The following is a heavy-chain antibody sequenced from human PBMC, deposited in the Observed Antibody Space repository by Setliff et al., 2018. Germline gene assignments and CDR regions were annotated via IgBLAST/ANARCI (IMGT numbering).Heavy chain of an antibody. CDR3: ARGGGGYHAAS. J-gene: IGHJ5*02. Sequence: SETLSLTCAVSGVSVNSLTWWSWVRQSPGKGLEWIGHIYHDGNTKSYPSVHFNQSLKSRVTMSVDKSKNHFSLEWTSVTAADTAVYYCARGGGGYHAASWGQGILVTVS. CDR2: IYHDGNT. V-gene: IGHV4-4*02. CDR1: GVSVNSLTW. D-gene: IGHD2-2*01.